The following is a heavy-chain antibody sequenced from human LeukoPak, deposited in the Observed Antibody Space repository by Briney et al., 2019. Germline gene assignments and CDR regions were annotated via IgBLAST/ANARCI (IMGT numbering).Heavy chain of an antibody. D-gene: IGHD6-19*01. J-gene: IGHJ5*02. CDR2: IYYSGST. V-gene: IGHV4-31*03. CDR3: TRDTSSGFGWFDR. CDR1: GGSISSGGYY. Sequence: SQTLSLTCTVSGGSISSGGYYWSWIRQHPGKGLEWIGYIYYSGSTYYSPSLTCRVTISVDTSKNQFSLKLSSVTAADTAVYYCTRDTSSGFGWFDRWGQGTLVTVSS.